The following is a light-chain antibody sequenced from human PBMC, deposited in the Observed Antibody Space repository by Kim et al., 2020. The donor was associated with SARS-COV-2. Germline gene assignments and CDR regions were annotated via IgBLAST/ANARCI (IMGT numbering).Light chain of an antibody. J-gene: IGLJ1*01. CDR3: GTWNDIPTGHFA. CDR2: DNN. V-gene: IGLV1-51*01. Sequence: QSVLTQPASLSAAPGQKVTISCSGSASDIGNNYVSWYQHFSGAAPKLIIFDNNMRPSGIPERFSGSKSGTSATLVITALQPGDEADYYCGTWNDIPTGHFAFGPGTKVTVL. CDR1: ASDIGNNY.